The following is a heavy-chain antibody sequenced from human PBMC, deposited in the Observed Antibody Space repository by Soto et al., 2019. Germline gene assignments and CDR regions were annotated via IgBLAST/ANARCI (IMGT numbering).Heavy chain of an antibody. J-gene: IGHJ1*01. CDR2: ISSSSSTI. V-gene: IGHV3-48*02. CDR3: ARDPSSERTEYFQH. Sequence: PGGSRRLSCAASGFTFSSYSMNWVRQAPGKGLEWVSYISSSSSTIYYADSVKGRFTISXXXAXXSXXLXXNXXRDXDTAVYYCARDPSSERTEYFQHWGQGTLVTAPQ. CDR1: GFTFSSYS.